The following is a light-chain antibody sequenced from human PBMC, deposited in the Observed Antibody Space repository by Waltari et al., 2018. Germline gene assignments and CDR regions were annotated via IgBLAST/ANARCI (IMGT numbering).Light chain of an antibody. CDR1: SSNIGAGYD. CDR3: QSHDSSHYV. V-gene: IGLV1-40*01. CDR2: ANT. J-gene: IGLJ1*01. Sequence: QSVLTQPPSVSGAPGPRVTISCPGSSSNIGAGYDLHLYQQLPGTAPKLLIYANTNRPSGVPDRFSGSKSGTSASLAITGLQAEDEADYYCQSHDSSHYVFGTGTKVTVL.